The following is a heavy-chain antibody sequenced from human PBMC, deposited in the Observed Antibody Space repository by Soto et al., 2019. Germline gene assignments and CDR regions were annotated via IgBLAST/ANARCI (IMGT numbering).Heavy chain of an antibody. Sequence: SVKVSCKASGGTFSSYASSWVRQAPGQGLEWMGGIIPIFGTANYAQKFQGRVTITADESTSTAYMELSSLRSEDTAVYYCARDRQATTTVNTKFDYWGQGTLVTVS. D-gene: IGHD4-17*01. CDR2: IIPIFGTA. V-gene: IGHV1-69*13. J-gene: IGHJ4*02. CDR1: GGTFSSYA. CDR3: ARDRQATTTVNTKFDY.